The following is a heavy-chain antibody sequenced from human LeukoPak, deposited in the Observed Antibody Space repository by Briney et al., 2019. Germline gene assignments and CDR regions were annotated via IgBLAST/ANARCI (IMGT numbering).Heavy chain of an antibody. Sequence: PSQTLSLTCTVSGGSISSYYWNWIRQPPGKGLEWIGYIYYSGSTNYNPSLKSRVTISVDTSKNQFSLKLSSVTAADTAVYYCARDGYYDSSGTFDYWGQGTLVTVSS. CDR2: IYYSGST. CDR1: GGSISSYY. CDR3: ARDGYYDSSGTFDY. J-gene: IGHJ4*02. D-gene: IGHD3-22*01. V-gene: IGHV4-59*12.